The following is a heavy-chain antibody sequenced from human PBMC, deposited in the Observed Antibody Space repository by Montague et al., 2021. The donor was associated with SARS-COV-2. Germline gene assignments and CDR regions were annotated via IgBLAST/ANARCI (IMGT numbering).Heavy chain of an antibody. Sequence: SETLSLTCTVSGDSISSGYFYWGWIRQPPGKGLEWVGTIHYSGITYYNPSLKSRVTISVDKSKNQFSLKLSSVTAADTAVYYCARIPFGYYGMDVWGQGTTVTVSS. D-gene: IGHD3-16*01. V-gene: IGHV4-39*07. CDR1: GDSISSGYFY. J-gene: IGHJ6*02. CDR3: ARIPFGYYGMDV. CDR2: IHYSGIT.